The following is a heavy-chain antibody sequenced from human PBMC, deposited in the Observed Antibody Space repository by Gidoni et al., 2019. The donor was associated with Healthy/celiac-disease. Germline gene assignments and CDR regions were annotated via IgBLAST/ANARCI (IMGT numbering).Heavy chain of an antibody. CDR3: AKGPIVGAITYYFDY. J-gene: IGHJ4*02. Sequence: EVQLLESGGGLVQPGGSLRLSCAASGFTFSSYAMSCVRQAPGKGLEWVSAISGSGGSTVSAYSVKGRFTSSRDNSKNTLNLQFNSLSAEDTAVYYFAKGPIVGAITYYFDYWGQGTLVTVSS. CDR2: ISGSGGST. V-gene: IGHV3-23*01. CDR1: GFTFSSYA. D-gene: IGHD1-26*01.